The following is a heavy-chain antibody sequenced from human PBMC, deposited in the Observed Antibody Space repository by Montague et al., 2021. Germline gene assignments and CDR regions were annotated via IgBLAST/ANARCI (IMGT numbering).Heavy chain of an antibody. CDR1: GASINSSPYY. V-gene: IGHV4-39*01. J-gene: IGHJ5*02. CDR2: ICYSANT. CDR3: ARVDCDGDCYTFDP. Sequence: TMALTCTVSGASINSSPYYWGWIRQPPGKGLEWIGSICYSANTYYNPSLKSRLSISVDTTKNQFSLRLKSVTAADTAVYHCARVDCDGDCYTFDPWGQGTLVTVSS. D-gene: IGHD2-21*02.